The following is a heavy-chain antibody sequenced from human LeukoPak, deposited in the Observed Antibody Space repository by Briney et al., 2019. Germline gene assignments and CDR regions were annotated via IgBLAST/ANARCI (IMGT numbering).Heavy chain of an antibody. V-gene: IGHV1-2*02. CDR2: INPYNGYT. Sequence: ASVKVSCKSSGYTFTDHFIHWVRQAPGQGLEWMGEINPYNGYTKYAWRLQGRVTMTRDTSISTAFMEVSRPTSDDTAVYYCARDYSLNDFDYWGQGTLVTVAS. CDR3: ARDYSLNDFDY. CDR1: GYTFTDHF. D-gene: IGHD1-1*01. J-gene: IGHJ4*02.